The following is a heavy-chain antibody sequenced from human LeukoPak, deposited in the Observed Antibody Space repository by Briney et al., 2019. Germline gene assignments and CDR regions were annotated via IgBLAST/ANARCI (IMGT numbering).Heavy chain of an antibody. CDR2: INHSGST. D-gene: IGHD3-10*01. V-gene: IGHV4-34*04. Sequence: SETLSLTCAVYVGSFSGYYWSWIRQPPGKGLERIGEINHSGSTNNNSSLKSRGTISVDTSKNKFSLKLSSVTAADTAVYYCARGYYGSGSHCCHMDVWGKGTTITVS. CDR1: VGSFSGYY. J-gene: IGHJ6*03. CDR3: ARGYYGSGSHCCHMDV.